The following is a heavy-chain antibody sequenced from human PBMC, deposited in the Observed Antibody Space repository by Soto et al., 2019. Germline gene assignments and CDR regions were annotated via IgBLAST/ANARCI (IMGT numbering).Heavy chain of an antibody. CDR3: AKSGGDYVRWDY. Sequence: EVPLVESGGGLVQPGGSLRLSCAASGFTFSSYSMNWVRQAPGKGLEWVSYISSSSSTIYYADSVKGRFTISRDNANSSLYLKMNSLRAEDTAVYYSAKSGGDYVRWDYWGQGTLVTVSS. J-gene: IGHJ4*02. V-gene: IGHV3-48*01. D-gene: IGHD4-17*01. CDR2: ISSSSSTI. CDR1: GFTFSSYS.